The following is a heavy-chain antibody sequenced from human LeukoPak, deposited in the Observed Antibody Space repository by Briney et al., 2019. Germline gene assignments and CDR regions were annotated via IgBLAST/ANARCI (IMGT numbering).Heavy chain of an antibody. Sequence: SVKVSCKASGGTFSSYAISWVRQAPGQGLEWMGRIIPILGIANYAQKFQGRVTITADKSTSTAYMELSSLRSEDTAVYYCARVPPLAVTTGGYWGQGTLVTVSS. CDR1: GGTFSSYA. D-gene: IGHD4-17*01. CDR2: IIPILGIA. V-gene: IGHV1-69*04. J-gene: IGHJ4*02. CDR3: ARVPPLAVTTGGY.